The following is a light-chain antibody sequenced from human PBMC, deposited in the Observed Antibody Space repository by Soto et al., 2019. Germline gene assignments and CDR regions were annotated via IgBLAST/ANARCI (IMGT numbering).Light chain of an antibody. CDR2: DAS. CDR1: RDITDY. Sequence: DTQMTQSPSSLSASVGDRVAITCQASRDITDYLNWYQQKPGKAPKLLIYDASKLETGVPSRFSGSGSGTDFTLTITSLQPEDIATYYCQQFDKVPLTFGGGTKVDIK. V-gene: IGKV1-33*01. J-gene: IGKJ4*01. CDR3: QQFDKVPLT.